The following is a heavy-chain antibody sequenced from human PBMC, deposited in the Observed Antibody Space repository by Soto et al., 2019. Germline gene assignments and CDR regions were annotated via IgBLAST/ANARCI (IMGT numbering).Heavy chain of an antibody. V-gene: IGHV3-33*01. Sequence: QVQLVESGGGVVQPGRSLRLSCAASGFTFSSYGMHWVRQAPGTGLEWVAGIWYDGSNKYYADSVKGRFTISRDNSKNTLYLQMNSLRAEDTAVYYCARDLATGYSSSWPSGSWGQGTLVTVSS. J-gene: IGHJ4*02. CDR1: GFTFSSYG. CDR3: ARDLATGYSSSWPSGS. CDR2: IWYDGSNK. D-gene: IGHD6-13*01.